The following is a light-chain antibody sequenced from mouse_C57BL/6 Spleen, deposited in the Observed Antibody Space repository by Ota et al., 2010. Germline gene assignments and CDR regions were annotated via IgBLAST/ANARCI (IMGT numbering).Light chain of an antibody. Sequence: PSSTCLXLWRQSTPSLSRTRPRTINKYIAWYRTQDLEKVPRLLIHYTSTLQPGIPSRFSGSGSGRDYSFSISNLEPEDIATYYCLQYDNLFTFGSGTKLEIK. CDR1: RTINKY. V-gene: IGKV19-93*01. CDR2: YTS. J-gene: IGKJ4*01. CDR3: LQYDNLFT.